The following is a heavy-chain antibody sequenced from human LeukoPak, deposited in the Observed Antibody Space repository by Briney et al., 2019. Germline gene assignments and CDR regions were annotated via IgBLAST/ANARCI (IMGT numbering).Heavy chain of an antibody. V-gene: IGHV3-13*01. J-gene: IGHJ4*02. CDR2: IGPRGDT. D-gene: IGHD2-15*01. Sequence: GGSLRLSCAASGFTFSTYDMHWVRQATGKGLEWVSAIGPRGDTYYAGSVQGRFTMSRENAKSSLYLQMNSLGAGDTAVYYCVRDACSGGRCYHDYRGQGILVTVSS. CDR3: VRDACSGGRCYHDY. CDR1: GFTFSTYD.